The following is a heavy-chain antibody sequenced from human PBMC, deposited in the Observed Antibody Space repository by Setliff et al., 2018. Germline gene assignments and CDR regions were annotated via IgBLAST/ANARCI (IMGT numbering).Heavy chain of an antibody. CDR2: IYTNGGT. CDR1: GDSINSGTYY. J-gene: IGHJ4*01. D-gene: IGHD1-1*01. V-gene: IGHV4-61*02. CDR3: ARSDDNFQYPDY. Sequence: SETLSLTCSVSGDSINSGTYYWSWFRQSAGKGLEWIGRIYTNGGTDYSPSLRSRVTISLGTSKNQFSLQLTSVTAADTAIYYCARSDDNFQYPDYWGQGTLVTVSS.